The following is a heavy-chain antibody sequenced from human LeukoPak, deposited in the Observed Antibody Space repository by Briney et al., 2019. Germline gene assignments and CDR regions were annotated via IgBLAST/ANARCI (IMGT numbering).Heavy chain of an antibody. CDR2: IYYSGST. Sequence: SETLSLTCTVSGGSISSYYWSWIRQPPGKGLEWIGYIYYSGSTNYNPSLKSRVTISVDTSKNQFSLKLSSVTAADTAVYYCARHCITWNWNPRGAFDIWVQGTMVTVSS. CDR1: GGSISSYY. D-gene: IGHD1-1*01. CDR3: ARHCITWNWNPRGAFDI. V-gene: IGHV4-59*08. J-gene: IGHJ3*02.